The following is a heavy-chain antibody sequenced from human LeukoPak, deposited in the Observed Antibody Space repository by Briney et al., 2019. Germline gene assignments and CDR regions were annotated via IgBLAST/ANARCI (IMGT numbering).Heavy chain of an antibody. J-gene: IGHJ4*02. Sequence: GASVKVSCKASGYTFTGYYMHWVRQAPGQGLEWMGRINPNSGGTNYAQKFQGRVTMTRDTSISTAYMELSRLRSDDTAVYYCARTAPIPVFGVVEGLSDYWGQGTLVTVSS. CDR2: INPNSGGT. V-gene: IGHV1-2*06. CDR1: GYTFTGYY. CDR3: ARTAPIPVFGVVEGLSDY. D-gene: IGHD3-3*01.